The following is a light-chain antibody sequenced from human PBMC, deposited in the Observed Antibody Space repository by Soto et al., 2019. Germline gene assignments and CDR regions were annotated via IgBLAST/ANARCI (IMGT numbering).Light chain of an antibody. CDR3: SSYTTSSTYV. V-gene: IGLV2-14*01. CDR2: EVT. J-gene: IGLJ7*01. Sequence: QSALTQPASVSASPGQSITISCTGTSSDVGTYDDVSWYRQHPGKAPKLLIYEVTNRPSGVSNRFSGSKSGNTASLTISGLQVEDEADYYCSSYTTSSTYVFGSGTQLTVL. CDR1: SSDVGTYDD.